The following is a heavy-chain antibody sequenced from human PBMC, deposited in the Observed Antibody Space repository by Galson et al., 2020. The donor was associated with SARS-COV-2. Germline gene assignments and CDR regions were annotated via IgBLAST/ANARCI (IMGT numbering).Heavy chain of an antibody. J-gene: IGHJ4*02. V-gene: IGHV3-33*01. CDR3: ARDGQSGSGWACDY. Sequence: GESLKISCAASGFTFKSHAMHWVRQAPGKGLEWVAQIFYDGSDKYYVDSVKGRFTISRDDSENTVYLQMNNLRADDSAVYFCARDGQSGSGWACDYWGQGTLVTVSS. D-gene: IGHD6-19*01. CDR2: IFYDGSDK. CDR1: GFTFKSHA.